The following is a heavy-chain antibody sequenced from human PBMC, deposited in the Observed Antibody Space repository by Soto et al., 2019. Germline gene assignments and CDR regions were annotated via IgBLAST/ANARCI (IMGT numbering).Heavy chain of an antibody. D-gene: IGHD3-10*01. CDR1: GFSFSSYA. CDR3: AKSGDFDY. J-gene: IGHJ4*02. CDR2: ASGSGDYT. Sequence: GGSLRLSCAASGFSFSSYAMSWVRLAPGKGLQWVAAASGSGDYTYYADSVKGRFIISRDNSKNTLYLQMHSLRVEDTAVYYCAKSGDFDYWGQGTLVTVSS. V-gene: IGHV3-23*01.